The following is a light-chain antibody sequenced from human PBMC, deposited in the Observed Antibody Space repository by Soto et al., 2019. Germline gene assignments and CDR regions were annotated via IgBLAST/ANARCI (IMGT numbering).Light chain of an antibody. CDR2: GNS. J-gene: IGLJ2*01. Sequence: QTVVTQPPSVSGAPGQRVTISCTGSSSNIGAGYDVHWYQQLPGTAPKLLIYGNSNRPSGVPDRFSGSKSGTSASLAITGLQAEDAADYYCQSYDSSLSGSRVFGGGTKLTVL. CDR1: SSNIGAGYD. CDR3: QSYDSSLSGSRV. V-gene: IGLV1-40*01.